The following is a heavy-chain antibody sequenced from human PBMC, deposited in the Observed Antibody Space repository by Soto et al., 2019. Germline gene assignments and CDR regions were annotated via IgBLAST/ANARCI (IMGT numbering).Heavy chain of an antibody. V-gene: IGHV3-23*01. CDR3: AKDRTFNFYYGMDV. CDR1: GLTYKNYA. J-gene: IGHJ6*02. CDR2: ISANGGST. Sequence: EVQLMESGGDLIQPGGSLRLSCRASGLTYKNYAMTWVRQAPGRGLEWVASISANGGSTYYADSVKGRFTISRDNSKLTVYLQMNSLRAEDTAIYYCAKDRTFNFYYGMDVWGQGTTVTVSS.